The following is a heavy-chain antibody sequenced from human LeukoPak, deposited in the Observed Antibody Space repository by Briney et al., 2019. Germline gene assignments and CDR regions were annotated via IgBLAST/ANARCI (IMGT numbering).Heavy chain of an antibody. V-gene: IGHV4-59*01. D-gene: IGHD3-16*02. Sequence: PSETLSLTCAVYGGSFSGYYWSWIRQPPGKGLEWIGYIYYSGSTNYNPSLKSRVTISVDTSKNQFSLKLSSVTAADTAVYYCARDWGDYDYVWGSYRPDWFDPWGQGTLVTASS. CDR1: GGSFSGYY. CDR3: ARDWGDYDYVWGSYRPDWFDP. CDR2: IYYSGST. J-gene: IGHJ5*02.